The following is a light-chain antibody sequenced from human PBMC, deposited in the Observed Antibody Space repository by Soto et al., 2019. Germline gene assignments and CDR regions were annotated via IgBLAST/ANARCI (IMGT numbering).Light chain of an antibody. J-gene: IGKJ1*01. Sequence: EIVLTQSPATLSLSPGERATLSCRASQSLSTYLAWYQQKPGQAPRLLIYDASARATGIPDRFSGSGSGTDFTLTISRLEPEDFAVYYCQQYGGSPRTFGQGTKVDIK. CDR1: QSLSTY. CDR2: DAS. CDR3: QQYGGSPRT. V-gene: IGKV3-20*01.